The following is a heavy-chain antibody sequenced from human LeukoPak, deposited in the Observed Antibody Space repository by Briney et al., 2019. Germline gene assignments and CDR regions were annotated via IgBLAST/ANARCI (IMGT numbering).Heavy chain of an antibody. V-gene: IGHV3-20*01. D-gene: IGHD3-10*01. J-gene: IGHJ3*02. Sequence: PGGSLRLSCAASGFTFDDYGMSWVRQAPGKGLEWVSGINWNGGSTGYADSVKGRFTISRDNAKNSLYLQMNSLRAEDTALYHCARVNYYGSGSYWSAFGIWGQGTMVTVSS. CDR1: GFTFDDYG. CDR2: INWNGGST. CDR3: ARVNYYGSGSYWSAFGI.